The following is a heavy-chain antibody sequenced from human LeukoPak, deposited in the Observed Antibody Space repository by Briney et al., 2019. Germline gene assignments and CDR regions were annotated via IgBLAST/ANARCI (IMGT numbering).Heavy chain of an antibody. Sequence: GGSLRLSCAASGFTFSDYYMSWIRQAPGKGLEWVSYISSSGSTIYYADSVKGRFTISRDNAKNSLYLQMNSLRAEDTAVYYCARDPYSSSHINYYMDVWGKGTTVTVSS. J-gene: IGHJ6*03. D-gene: IGHD6-13*01. V-gene: IGHV3-11*04. CDR1: GFTFSDYY. CDR3: ARDPYSSSHINYYMDV. CDR2: ISSSGSTI.